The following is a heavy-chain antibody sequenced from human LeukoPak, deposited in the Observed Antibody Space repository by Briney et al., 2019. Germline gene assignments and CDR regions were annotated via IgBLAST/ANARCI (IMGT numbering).Heavy chain of an antibody. J-gene: IGHJ4*02. D-gene: IGHD2-21*01. CDR3: ARRPAYCAGDCYFADY. CDR2: FYPGDSDT. Sequence: GESLKISCKGSGYTFTSYWIGWVRQMPGKGLEWMGIFYPGDSDTRYSPSFQGQVTISADKSISTAYLQWSSLKASDTAMYYCARRPAYCAGDCYFADYWGQGTLVTVSS. V-gene: IGHV5-51*01. CDR1: GYTFTSYW.